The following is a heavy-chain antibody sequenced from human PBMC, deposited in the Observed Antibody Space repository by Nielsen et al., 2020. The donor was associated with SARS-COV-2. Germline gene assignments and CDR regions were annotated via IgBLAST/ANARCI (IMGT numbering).Heavy chain of an antibody. J-gene: IGHJ4*02. V-gene: IGHV3-9*01. Sequence: SLKISCAASGFTFDDYAMHWVRQAPGKGLEWVSGISWNSGSIGYADSVKGRFTISRDNAKNSLYLQMNSLRAEDTALYYCAKAFPNSRDGHNDYWGQGTLVTVSS. CDR1: GFTFDDYA. D-gene: IGHD5-24*01. CDR2: ISWNSGSI. CDR3: AKAFPNSRDGHNDY.